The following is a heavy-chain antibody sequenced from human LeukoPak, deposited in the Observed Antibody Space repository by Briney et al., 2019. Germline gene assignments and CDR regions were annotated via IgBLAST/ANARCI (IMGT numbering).Heavy chain of an antibody. CDR2: IYYSGST. CDR1: GGSISSYY. Sequence: SEALSLTCTVSGGSISSYYWSWIRQPPGKGLEWIGYIYYSGSTNYNPYLKSRVTISVDTSKNQFSLKLSSVTAADTAVYYCARAGRADGAFDIWGQGTMVTVSS. J-gene: IGHJ3*02. V-gene: IGHV4-59*01. D-gene: IGHD1-26*01. CDR3: ARAGRADGAFDI.